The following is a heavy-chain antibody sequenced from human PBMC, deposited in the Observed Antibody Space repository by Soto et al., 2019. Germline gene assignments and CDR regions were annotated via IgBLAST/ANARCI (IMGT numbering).Heavy chain of an antibody. CDR1: GGSISSGGYS. J-gene: IGHJ3*02. CDR2: IYHSGST. Sequence: KASETLSLTCAVSGGSISSGGYSWSWIRQPPGKGLEWIGYIYHSGSTYYNPSLKSRVTISVDRSKNQFSLKLSSVTAADTAVYYCARGLAFDIWGQGTMVTVSS. V-gene: IGHV4-30-2*01. CDR3: ARGLAFDI.